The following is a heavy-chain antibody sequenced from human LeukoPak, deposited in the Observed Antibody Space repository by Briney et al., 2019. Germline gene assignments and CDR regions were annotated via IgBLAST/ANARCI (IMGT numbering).Heavy chain of an antibody. CDR2: ISWIGSST. CDR3: ARVLRHFDWSPFDY. V-gene: IGHV3-20*04. CDR1: GFTFDDYA. D-gene: IGHD3-9*01. Sequence: PGGSLRLSCAASGFTFDDYAMSWVRQGPGKGLEWVSGISWIGSSTGHADSVKGRFTISRDNARNSLYLQTNSLRAEDTAFYYCARVLRHFDWSPFDYWGQGILVTVSS. J-gene: IGHJ4*02.